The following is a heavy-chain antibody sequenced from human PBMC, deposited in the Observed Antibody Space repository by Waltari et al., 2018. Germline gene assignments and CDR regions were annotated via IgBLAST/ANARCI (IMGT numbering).Heavy chain of an antibody. D-gene: IGHD2-2*01. CDR1: GFTFSSYG. CDR2: IWYDGSNK. J-gene: IGHJ4*02. V-gene: IGHV3-33*01. CDR3: ARESLRCLRTSCYFDY. Sequence: QVQLVESGGGVVQPGRSLRLSCAASGFTFSSYGMHWVRQAPGKGLGWVAVIWYDGSNKYYADSVKGRFTISRDNSKNTLYLQMNSLRAEDTAVYYCARESLRCLRTSCYFDYWGQGTLVTVSS.